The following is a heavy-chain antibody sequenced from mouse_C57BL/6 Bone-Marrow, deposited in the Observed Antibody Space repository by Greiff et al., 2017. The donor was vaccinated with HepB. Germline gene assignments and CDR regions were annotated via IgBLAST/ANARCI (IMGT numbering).Heavy chain of an antibody. Sequence: QVQLQQPGAELVKPGASVKVSCKASGYTFTSYWMHWVKQRPGQGLEWIGRIHPSDSDTNYNQKFKGKATLTVDKSSSTAYMQLSSLTSEDSAVDYCAMIVCGNDSYWYFDVWGTGTTVTVSS. CDR2: IHPSDSDT. V-gene: IGHV1-74*01. D-gene: IGHD2-2*01. CDR1: GYTFTSYW. CDR3: AMIVCGNDSYWYFDV. J-gene: IGHJ1*03.